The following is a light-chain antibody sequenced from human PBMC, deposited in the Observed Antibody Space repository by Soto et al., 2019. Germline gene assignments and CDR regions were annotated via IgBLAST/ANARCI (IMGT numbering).Light chain of an antibody. CDR2: GAS. V-gene: IGKV3-15*01. CDR1: QSVNSY. Sequence: EKVMTQSPATLSMSPEERATLSCRASQSVNSYLAWYQQKPGQAPRLLIYGASTRATGIPARFSGSGSGTEFTLTISSLQSEDFAVYYCQQYTNWPSWTFGQGTKVDIK. J-gene: IGKJ1*01. CDR3: QQYTNWPSWT.